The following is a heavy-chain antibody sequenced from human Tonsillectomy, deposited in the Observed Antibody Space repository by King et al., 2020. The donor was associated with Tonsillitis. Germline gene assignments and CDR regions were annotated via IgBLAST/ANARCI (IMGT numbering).Heavy chain of an antibody. CDR3: ARASLTATRAFDL. Sequence: VQLVESGGGLVQPGGSLRLSCASSGFTFSSYWMSWFRQAPGRGLEWVANIKKDGSEAYYLDSGTGRLSISRDTAEKSLYLQMNSLRAEDTAVYYCARASLTATRAFDLWGRGTLVTVSS. V-gene: IGHV3-7*03. J-gene: IGHJ2*01. D-gene: IGHD1-14*01. CDR1: GFTFSSYW. CDR2: IKKDGSEA.